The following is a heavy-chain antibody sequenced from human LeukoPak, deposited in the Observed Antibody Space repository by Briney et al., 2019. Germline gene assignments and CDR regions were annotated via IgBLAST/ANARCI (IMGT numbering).Heavy chain of an antibody. D-gene: IGHD5/OR15-5a*01. V-gene: IGHV3-48*03. CDR3: ARDRLASTRDWYFDL. J-gene: IGHJ2*01. CDR2: ISSSGSTI. Sequence: GGSLRLSCAASGFTFSSYEMNWVRQAPGKGLEWVSYISSSGSTIYYADSVKGRFTISRENAKNSLYLQMNSLRAGDTAVYYCARDRLASTRDWYFDLWGRGTLVTVSS. CDR1: GFTFSSYE.